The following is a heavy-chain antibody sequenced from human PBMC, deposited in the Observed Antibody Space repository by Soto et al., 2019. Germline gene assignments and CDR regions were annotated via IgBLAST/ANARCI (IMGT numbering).Heavy chain of an antibody. D-gene: IGHD3-22*01. J-gene: IGHJ4*02. CDR3: ARAGQGGSSGYYHFDN. CDR2: IYSTGST. Sequence: PSETLSLTCTVSGGSFTGGDFYWSWIRQPPGKGLEWIGYIYSTGSTYYNPSLKSRVSISIDTSENQFSLQLTSVTATDTALYYCARAGQGGSSGYYHFDNWGQGTLVTVSS. CDR1: GGSFTGGDFY. V-gene: IGHV4-30-4*01.